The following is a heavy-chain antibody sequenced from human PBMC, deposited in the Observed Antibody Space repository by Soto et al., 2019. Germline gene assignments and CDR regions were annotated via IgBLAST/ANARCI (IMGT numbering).Heavy chain of an antibody. D-gene: IGHD2-21*02. CDR3: VKDHCGGDCYYDPYFDF. Sequence: GGSLRLSCAASGFTFSSYSMNWVRQAPGKGLEWVSYISSSSSTIYYADSVKGRFTISRDDSKNIVYLEMNSVRVEDTAVYYCVKDHCGGDCYYDPYFDFWGQGTLVTVSS. CDR2: ISSSSSTI. CDR1: GFTFSSYS. V-gene: IGHV3-48*01. J-gene: IGHJ4*02.